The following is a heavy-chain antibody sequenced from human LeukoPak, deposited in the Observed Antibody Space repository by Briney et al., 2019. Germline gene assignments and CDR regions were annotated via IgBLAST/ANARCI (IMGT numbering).Heavy chain of an antibody. CDR1: DFTVSNNY. CDR2: IYSGGST. J-gene: IGHJ6*02. CDR3: AREPWSANYYYGMDV. Sequence: GGSLRLSCAASDFTVSNNYMNWVRQAPGKGLEWVSAIYSGGSTYYADSVKGRFTISRDNSKNTVFLQMSSLRAEDTAVYYCAREPWSANYYYGMDVWGQGTTVIVS. D-gene: IGHD3-3*01. V-gene: IGHV3-53*01.